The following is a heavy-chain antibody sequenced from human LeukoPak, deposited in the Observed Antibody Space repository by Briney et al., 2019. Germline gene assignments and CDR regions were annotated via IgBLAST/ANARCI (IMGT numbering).Heavy chain of an antibody. CDR2: ISSSGGST. D-gene: IGHD5-12*01. J-gene: IGHJ6*02. V-gene: IGHV3-23*01. Sequence: PGGSLRFSRAASEFTFSNYAMNWVRQVQGKGLYFFSLISSSGGSTYYADSVKGRFTISRDNSKNTLYLQMKSLRAEDTAVYYCAKDSSGYNDYYYYYGMDVWGQGTTVTVSS. CDR1: EFTFSNYA. CDR3: AKDSSGYNDYYYYYGMDV.